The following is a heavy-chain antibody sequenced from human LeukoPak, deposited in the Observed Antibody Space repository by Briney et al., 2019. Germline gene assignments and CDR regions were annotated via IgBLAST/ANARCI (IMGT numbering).Heavy chain of an antibody. CDR3: AKSLLYGSGSYVTGWFDP. CDR1: RFTFSSYA. J-gene: IGHJ5*02. V-gene: IGHV3-23*01. Sequence: GGSLRLSCAASRFTFSSYAMNWVRQAPGKGLEWVSAISGRADNTYYADSVKGRFTISRDNSENTLYLQMNSLRAEDTAVYYCAKSLLYGSGSYVTGWFDPWGQGTLVTVSS. CDR2: ISGRADNT. D-gene: IGHD3-10*01.